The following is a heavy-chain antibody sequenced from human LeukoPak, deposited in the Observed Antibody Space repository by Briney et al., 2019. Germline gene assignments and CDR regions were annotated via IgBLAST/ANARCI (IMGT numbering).Heavy chain of an antibody. CDR3: ARGHPKFTWIQLWGLALLDY. D-gene: IGHD5-18*01. Sequence: GGSLRLSCAASGFTFSSYWMSWVRQAPGKGLEWVANIKQDGSEKYYVDSVKGRFTISRDNAKNSLYLQMNSLRAEDTAVYYCARGHPKFTWIQLWGLALLDYWGQGTLVTVSS. J-gene: IGHJ4*02. V-gene: IGHV3-7*01. CDR2: IKQDGSEK. CDR1: GFTFSSYW.